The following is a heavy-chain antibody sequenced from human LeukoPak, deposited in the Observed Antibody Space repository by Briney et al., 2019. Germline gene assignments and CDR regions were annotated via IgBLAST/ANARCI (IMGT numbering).Heavy chain of an antibody. J-gene: IGHJ4*02. D-gene: IGHD3-10*02. CDR3: AKDVRGVPDY. CDR2: IRYDGSNK. CDR1: KFTFSSYG. Sequence: SGGSLRLSCAASKFTFSSYGMHWVRQAPGKGLEWVAFIRYDGSNKYYADSVKGRFTISRDNSKNTLYLQMNSLRAEDTAVYYCAKDVRGVPDYWGQGTLVTVSS. V-gene: IGHV3-30*02.